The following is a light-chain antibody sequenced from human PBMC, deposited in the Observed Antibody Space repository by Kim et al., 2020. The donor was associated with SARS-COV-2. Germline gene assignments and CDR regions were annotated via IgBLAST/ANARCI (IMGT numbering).Light chain of an antibody. CDR3: SSYTTISTWV. CDR2: DVN. Sequence: GLSITLSCTGTSSDVGGHNHVSWYQQHPGKAPKLMIYDVNKRPSGVSHRFSGSKSGNTASLTISGLQAEDEADYSCSSYTTISTWVFGGGTQLTVL. V-gene: IGLV2-14*04. J-gene: IGLJ3*02. CDR1: SSDVGGHNH.